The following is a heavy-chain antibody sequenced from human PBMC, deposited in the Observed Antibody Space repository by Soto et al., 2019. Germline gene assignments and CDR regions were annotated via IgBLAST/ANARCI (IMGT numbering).Heavy chain of an antibody. CDR1: GGSFSGYY. CDR3: ARRQFVGARNCFDP. D-gene: IGHD1-26*01. J-gene: IGHJ5*02. CDR2: INHSGST. V-gene: IGHV4-34*01. Sequence: PSETLSLTCAVYGGSFSGYYWSWIRQPPGKGLEWIGEINHSGSTNYNPSLKSRVTISVDTSKNQFSLKLSSVTAADTAVYYCARRQFVGARNCFDPWGQGTLVTVSS.